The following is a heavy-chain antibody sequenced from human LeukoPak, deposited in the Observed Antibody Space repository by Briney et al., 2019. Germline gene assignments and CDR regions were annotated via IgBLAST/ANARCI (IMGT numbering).Heavy chain of an antibody. CDR3: ARDLEPNYDFWSGYYSGLVY. D-gene: IGHD3-3*01. J-gene: IGHJ4*02. CDR2: IYTSGST. CDR1: GGSISSYY. V-gene: IGHV4-4*07. Sequence: SETLSLTCTVSGGSISSYYWSWIRQPAGKGLEWIGRIYTSGSTNYNPSLKSRVTMSVDTSKNQFSLKLSSVTAADTAVYYCARDLEPNYDFWSGYYSGLVYWGQGTLVTVSS.